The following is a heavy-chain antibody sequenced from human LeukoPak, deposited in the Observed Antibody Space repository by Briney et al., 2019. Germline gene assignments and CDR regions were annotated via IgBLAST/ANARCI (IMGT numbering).Heavy chain of an antibody. J-gene: IGHJ4*02. D-gene: IGHD1-14*01. Sequence: GGSLRLSCAASGFGFGSYDMHWVRQAPGKGLEWVAIIWLDGSATYYGDSVKGRFTVSRDNSNNTLYLQMNSLRVEDTAVYYCARDLNREDFDYWGQGTLVAVSS. CDR3: ARDLNREDFDY. CDR2: IWLDGSAT. V-gene: IGHV3-33*01. CDR1: GFGFGSYD.